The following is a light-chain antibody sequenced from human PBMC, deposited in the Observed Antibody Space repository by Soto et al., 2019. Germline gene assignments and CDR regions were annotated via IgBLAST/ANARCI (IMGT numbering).Light chain of an antibody. V-gene: IGKV3-15*01. CDR2: GAS. CDR1: QSVSSN. Sequence: EIVMTQSPSTRSVSPGERATLXXRASQSVSSNLAWYQQKPGQAPRLVXYGASTRATGIPARFSGSGSGTEFTLTISSLQSEDFAVYYCQQYNNWPPITFGQGTRLEIK. J-gene: IGKJ5*01. CDR3: QQYNNWPPIT.